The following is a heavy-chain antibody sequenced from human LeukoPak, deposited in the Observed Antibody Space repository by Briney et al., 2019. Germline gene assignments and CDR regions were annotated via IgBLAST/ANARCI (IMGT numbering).Heavy chain of an antibody. Sequence: GGSLRLSCAASGFTFSSYEMNWVRQAPGKGLERVSYISSSGSTIYYADSVKGRFTISRDNAKNSLYLQMNSLRAEDTAVYYCAIAAAGTNFQHWGQGTLVTVSS. D-gene: IGHD6-13*01. J-gene: IGHJ1*01. CDR2: ISSSGSTI. CDR3: AIAAAGTNFQH. V-gene: IGHV3-48*03. CDR1: GFTFSSYE.